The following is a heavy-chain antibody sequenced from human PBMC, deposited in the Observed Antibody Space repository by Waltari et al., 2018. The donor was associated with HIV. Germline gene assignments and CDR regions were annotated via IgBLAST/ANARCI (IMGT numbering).Heavy chain of an antibody. D-gene: IGHD3-22*01. V-gene: IGHV3-7*01. CDR1: GFPFNKFW. Sequence: EVQLVESGGGLVQPGGSLRLSCGASGFPFNKFWFTWVRQAPGKGLEWVANIKQDESEKYYVDSLKGRFTISRDNAKNSLFLQMNSLRVEDTAVYYCAREALYDSSGYYFDYWGQGTLVTVSS. CDR3: AREALYDSSGYYFDY. J-gene: IGHJ4*02. CDR2: IKQDESEK.